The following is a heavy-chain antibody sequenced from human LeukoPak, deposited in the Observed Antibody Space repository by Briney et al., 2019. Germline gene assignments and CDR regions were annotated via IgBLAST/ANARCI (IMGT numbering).Heavy chain of an antibody. CDR2: IIHSGST. CDR3: ARHSYDSSGYYYLYFDY. CDR1: GGSFSAYY. J-gene: IGHJ4*02. D-gene: IGHD3-22*01. Sequence: SETLSLTCAVYGGSFSAYYWSWIRQPPGKGLEWIGEIIHSGSTNYNPSLKSRVTISVDTSKNQFSLKLSSVTTADTAVYYCARHSYDSSGYYYLYFDYWGQGTLVTVSS. V-gene: IGHV4-34*12.